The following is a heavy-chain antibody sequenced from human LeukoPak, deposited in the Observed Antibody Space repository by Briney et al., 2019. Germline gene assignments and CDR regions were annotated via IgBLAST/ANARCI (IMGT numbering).Heavy chain of an antibody. J-gene: IGHJ3*02. V-gene: IGHV3-7*01. D-gene: IGHD3-3*01. Sequence: PGGSLRLSCAASGFSFDRYWMSWVRQALGKGLEWVANIKQAGSEKYYVDSVKGRFTISRDNARNSLYLQMNSLRAEDTAVYYCARGGRFYDFWSGSLVFDIWGQGTMVTVSS. CDR3: ARGGRFYDFWSGSLVFDI. CDR1: GFSFDRYW. CDR2: IKQAGSEK.